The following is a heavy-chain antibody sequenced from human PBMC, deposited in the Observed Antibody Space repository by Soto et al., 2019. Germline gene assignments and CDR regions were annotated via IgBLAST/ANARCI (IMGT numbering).Heavy chain of an antibody. J-gene: IGHJ5*02. Sequence: QVQLQQWGAGLLKPSETLSLTCAVYGGSFSGYYWSWIRQPPGKGLEWVGEINHSGSTNYNPSLKSRVTISVDTSKNQFSLKLSAVTSADTAVYYCARHCSSTSCKGGWFDPWGQGTLVTVSS. CDR1: GGSFSGYY. V-gene: IGHV4-34*01. CDR2: INHSGST. CDR3: ARHCSSTSCKGGWFDP. D-gene: IGHD2-2*01.